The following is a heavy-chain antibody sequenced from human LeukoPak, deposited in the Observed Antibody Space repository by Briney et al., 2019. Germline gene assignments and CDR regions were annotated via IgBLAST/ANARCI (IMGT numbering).Heavy chain of an antibody. CDR3: ARDRRSSGWHGY. CDR2: IWYDGSNK. V-gene: IGHV3-33*01. J-gene: IGHJ4*02. CDR1: GFTFSSYG. D-gene: IGHD6-19*01. Sequence: GGSLRLSCAASGFTFSSYGMHWVRQAPGKGLEWVAVIWYDGSNKYYADSVKGRFTISRDNSKNTLYLQMNSLRAEDTAVYYCARDRRSSGWHGYWGQGTLVTVSS.